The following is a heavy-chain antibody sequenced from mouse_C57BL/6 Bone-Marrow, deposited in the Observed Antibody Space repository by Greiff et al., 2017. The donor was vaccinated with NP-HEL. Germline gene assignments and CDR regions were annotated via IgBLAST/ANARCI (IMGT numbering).Heavy chain of an antibody. CDR3: ARHRGTTVVASYYYAMDY. V-gene: IGHV5-12*01. J-gene: IGHJ4*01. CDR1: GFTFSDYY. D-gene: IGHD1-1*01. CDR2: ISNGGGST. Sequence: EVKLQESGGGLVQPGGSLKLSCAASGFTFSDYYMYWVRQTPEKRLEWVAYISNGGGSTYYPDTVKGRFTISRDNAKNTLYLQMSRLKSEDTAMYYCARHRGTTVVASYYYAMDYWGQGTSVTVSS.